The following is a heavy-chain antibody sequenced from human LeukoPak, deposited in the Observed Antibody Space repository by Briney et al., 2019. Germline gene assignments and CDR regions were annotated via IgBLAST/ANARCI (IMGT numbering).Heavy chain of an antibody. J-gene: IGHJ1*01. CDR1: GFTFSSYA. D-gene: IGHD3-22*01. CDR3: AKDVNYYDSSGYSIFQH. Sequence: GGSLRLSCAASGFTFSSYAMSWVRQAPGKGLEWVSTISGSGGSTYYADSVKGRFTISRDNSKNTLYLQMNSLRAEDTAVYYCAKDVNYYDSSGYSIFQHWGQGTLVTVSS. V-gene: IGHV3-23*01. CDR2: ISGSGGST.